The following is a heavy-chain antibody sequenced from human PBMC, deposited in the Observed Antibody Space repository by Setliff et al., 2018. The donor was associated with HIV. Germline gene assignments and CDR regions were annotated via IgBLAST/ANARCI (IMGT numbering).Heavy chain of an antibody. CDR3: ARYDYGDFDY. V-gene: IGHV4-61*02. CDR1: GGSISSGSYY. D-gene: IGHD4-17*01. CDR2: IYTSGRT. Sequence: PSETLSLTCTVSGGSISSGSYYWSWIRQPAGKGLEWIGLIYTSGRTNYNPSLKSRVKISVDTSKNQFSLDLSSVTAADTAVYYCARYDYGDFDYWGQGTPVTVSS. J-gene: IGHJ4*02.